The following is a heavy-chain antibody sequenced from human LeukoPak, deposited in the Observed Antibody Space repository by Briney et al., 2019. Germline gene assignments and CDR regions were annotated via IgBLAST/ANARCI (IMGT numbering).Heavy chain of an antibody. V-gene: IGHV3-9*01. CDR1: GFTFDDYA. CDR2: ISWNSGSI. J-gene: IGHJ4*02. Sequence: PGGSLRLSCAASGFTFDDYAMHWVRQAPGKGLEWVSGISWNSGSIGYADSVRGRFTISRDNAKNSLYLQMNSLRAEDTALYYCAKGAAVAGISGELDYWGQGTLVTVSS. D-gene: IGHD6-19*01. CDR3: AKGAAVAGISGELDY.